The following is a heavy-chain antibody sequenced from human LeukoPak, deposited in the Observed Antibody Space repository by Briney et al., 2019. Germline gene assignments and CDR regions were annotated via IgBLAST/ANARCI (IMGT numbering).Heavy chain of an antibody. CDR1: GDTFTTSW. V-gene: IGHV5-51*01. D-gene: IGHD3-3*01. Sequence: GESLKISCKDSGDTFTTSWIGWVRQMPGKGLEWMGIIYPGDSDTRYSPSFQGQVTISADKSISTAYLQWSSLKASDTAMYYCARRVVNNRNWYFNLWGRGTLVTVSS. CDR3: ARRVVNNRNWYFNL. CDR2: IYPGDSDT. J-gene: IGHJ2*01.